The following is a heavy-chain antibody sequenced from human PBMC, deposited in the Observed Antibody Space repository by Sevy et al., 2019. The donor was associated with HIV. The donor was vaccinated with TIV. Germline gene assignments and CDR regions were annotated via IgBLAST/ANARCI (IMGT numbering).Heavy chain of an antibody. J-gene: IGHJ4*02. CDR3: ARDRIAAAGGHFDY. D-gene: IGHD6-13*01. CDR1: GGSVSSGDYY. Sequence: SETLSLTCAVSGGSVSSGDYYWSWIRQPPGKGLEWIGYVSYIRSTNYSPSLKSRLTISVDTSRNPFSLKLNSVTAADTAVYYCARDRIAAAGGHFDYWGQGILVTVSS. V-gene: IGHV4-61*08. CDR2: VSYIRST.